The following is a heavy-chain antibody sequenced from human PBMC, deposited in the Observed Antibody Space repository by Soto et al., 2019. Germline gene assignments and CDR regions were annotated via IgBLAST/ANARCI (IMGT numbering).Heavy chain of an antibody. CDR2: ISYDGSNK. V-gene: IGHV3-30-3*01. J-gene: IGHJ6*02. CDR3: ARDGSGGMDV. CDR1: GFTFSSYA. Sequence: QVQLVESGGGVVQPGRSLRLSCAASGFTFSSYAMHWVRQAPGKGLEWVAVISYDGSNKYYADSVKGRLTISRDNSKNTLYLQMNSLRAEDTAVYYCARDGSGGMDVWGQGTTVTVSS.